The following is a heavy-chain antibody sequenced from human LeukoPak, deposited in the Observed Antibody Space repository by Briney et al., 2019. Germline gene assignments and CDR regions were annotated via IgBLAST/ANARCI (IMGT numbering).Heavy chain of an antibody. J-gene: IGHJ2*01. CDR1: GFTFSSYG. D-gene: IGHD6-13*01. CDR3: AKNDAAAAGTFWYFDL. Sequence: GGSLRLSCAASGFTFSSYGMHWVRQAPGKGLEWVAVISYDGSNKYYADSVKGRFTISRDNPKNTLYLQMNSLRAEDTAVYYCAKNDAAAAGTFWYFDLWGRGTLVTVSS. V-gene: IGHV3-30*18. CDR2: ISYDGSNK.